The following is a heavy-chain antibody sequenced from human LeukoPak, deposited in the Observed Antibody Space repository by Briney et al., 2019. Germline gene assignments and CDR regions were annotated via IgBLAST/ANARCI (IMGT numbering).Heavy chain of an antibody. J-gene: IGHJ6*03. CDR3: AKDLPVVPYYYYYMGV. V-gene: IGHV3-23*01. CDR1: GFTFSSYA. CDR2: ISGSGGST. Sequence: GSLRLSCAASGFTFSSYAMSWVRQAPGKGLEWVSAISGSGGSTYYADSVKGRYTISRDNSKNTLYLQMNSLRAEDTAVYYCAKDLPVVPYYYYYMGVWGKGTTVTVSS. D-gene: IGHD2-2*01.